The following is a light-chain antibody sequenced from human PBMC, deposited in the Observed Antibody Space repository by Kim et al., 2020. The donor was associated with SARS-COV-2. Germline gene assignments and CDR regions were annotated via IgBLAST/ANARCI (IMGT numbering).Light chain of an antibody. J-gene: IGKJ3*01. CDR1: QDISTY. Sequence: DIQMTQSPSSLSASVGDRVTVTCRASQDISTYLAWYQQKPGKVPKLLIYGASTLHSGVPSRFSGSGSGTDFTLTISSLQPEDVAIYYCQKYNSVPLTFGPGTKVDIK. CDR3: QKYNSVPLT. CDR2: GAS. V-gene: IGKV1-27*01.